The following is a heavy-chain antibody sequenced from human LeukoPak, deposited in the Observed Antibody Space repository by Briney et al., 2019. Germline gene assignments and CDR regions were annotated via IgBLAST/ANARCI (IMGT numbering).Heavy chain of an antibody. CDR1: SGSISTYY. D-gene: IGHD3-10*01. CDR2: IFYSGST. J-gene: IGHJ3*02. CDR3: AKSNGYGLVDI. Sequence: SETLSLTCTVSSGSISTYYWSWIRQPPGKGLEWIGNIFYSGSTYYSPSLKSRVTISLDTSRNQFSLKLNSVTAADTAVYYCAKSNGYGLVDIWGQGTKVTVSS. V-gene: IGHV4-59*12.